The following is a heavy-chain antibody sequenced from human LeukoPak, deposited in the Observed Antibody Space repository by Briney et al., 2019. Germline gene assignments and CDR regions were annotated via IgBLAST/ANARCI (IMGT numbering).Heavy chain of an antibody. D-gene: IGHD1-14*01. Sequence: ASVKVSCKASGYTFTSYGISWVRQAPGQGLEWMGWISAYNGNTNYAQKLHGRVTMTTATSTSTAYMELRSLRSDDTAVYCCARGRGNNPLGEYWGQGTLVTVSS. V-gene: IGHV1-18*01. CDR3: ARGRGNNPLGEY. CDR1: GYTFTSYG. J-gene: IGHJ4*02. CDR2: ISAYNGNT.